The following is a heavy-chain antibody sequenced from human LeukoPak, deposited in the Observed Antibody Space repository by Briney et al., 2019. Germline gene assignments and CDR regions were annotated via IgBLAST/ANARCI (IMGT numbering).Heavy chain of an antibody. Sequence: PGGSLRLSCAASGFTVSTNCMTWVRQAPGKGLEWVGRIKSKTDGGTPDYAAPVKGRFTISRDDSKNTLYLQMNSLKTEDTAVYYCTGVSRSSWYDYWGQGTLVTVSS. V-gene: IGHV3-15*01. D-gene: IGHD6-13*01. CDR2: IKSKTDGGTP. J-gene: IGHJ4*02. CDR3: TGVSRSSWYDY. CDR1: GFTVSTNC.